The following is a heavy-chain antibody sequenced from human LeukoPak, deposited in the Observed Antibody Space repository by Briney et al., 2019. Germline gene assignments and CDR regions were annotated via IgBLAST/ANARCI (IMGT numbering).Heavy chain of an antibody. CDR3: ARDPGRIAVAGINYFDY. Sequence: SETLSLTCTVSGYSLSSGYYWGWIRQPPGKGLEWIGSIYHSGSTYYNPSLKSRVTISVDTSKNQFSLKLSSVTAADTAVYYCARDPGRIAVAGINYFDYWGQGTLVTVSS. CDR2: IYHSGST. J-gene: IGHJ4*01. D-gene: IGHD6-19*01. V-gene: IGHV4-38-2*02. CDR1: GYSLSSGYY.